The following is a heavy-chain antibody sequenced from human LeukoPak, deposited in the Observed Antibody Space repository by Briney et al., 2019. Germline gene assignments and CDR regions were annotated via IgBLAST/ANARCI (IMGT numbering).Heavy chain of an antibody. Sequence: PSETLSLTCTVSGGSISSSSYYWGWIRQPPGKGLEWIGSIYYSGSTYYNPSLKSRVTISVDTSKNQFSLKLSSVTAADTAVYYCAREGYDSSGYFYYYYYYMDVWGKGTTVTVS. CDR3: AREGYDSSGYFYYYYYYMDV. V-gene: IGHV4-39*07. D-gene: IGHD3-22*01. J-gene: IGHJ6*03. CDR1: GGSISSSSYY. CDR2: IYYSGST.